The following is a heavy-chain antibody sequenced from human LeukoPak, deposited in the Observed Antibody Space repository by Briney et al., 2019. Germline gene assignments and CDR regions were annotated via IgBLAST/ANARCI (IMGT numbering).Heavy chain of an antibody. CDR2: ISYDGSNK. CDR1: GFTFSSYG. CDR3: ARDLAAATDY. D-gene: IGHD6-13*01. V-gene: IGHV3-30*03. J-gene: IGHJ4*02. Sequence: VGSLRLSCAASGFTFSSYGMHWVRQAPGKGLEWVAVISYDGSNKYYADSVKGRFTISRDNSKNTLYLQMNSLRAEDTAVYYCARDLAAATDYWGQGTLVTVSS.